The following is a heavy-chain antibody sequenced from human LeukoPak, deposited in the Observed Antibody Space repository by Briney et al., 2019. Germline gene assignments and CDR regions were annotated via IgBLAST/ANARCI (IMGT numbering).Heavy chain of an antibody. CDR1: GGSISSGDYY. V-gene: IGHV4-30-4*01. Sequence: SETLSLTCTVSGGSISSGDYYWSWIRQPPGKGLEWIGYIYYSGSTYYNPSLKSRVTISVDTSKNQFSLKLSSVTAADTAVYYCARIGGITMVRGVPGYYFDCWGQGTLVTVSS. D-gene: IGHD3-10*01. CDR3: ARIGGITMVRGVPGYYFDC. J-gene: IGHJ4*02. CDR2: IYYSGST.